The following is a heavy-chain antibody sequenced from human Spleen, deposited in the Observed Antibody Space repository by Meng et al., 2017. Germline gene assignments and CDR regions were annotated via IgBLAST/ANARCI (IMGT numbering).Heavy chain of an antibody. CDR3: ARGPTTMAHDFDY. Sequence: VQLQHGGSGLLKPAETLSLTCVVSGGSFSDYYGSWIRRPPGKGLDWIGSLSYTGTTNHNPSLKSRVTMSVDTSKNQFSLRLSSVTAADTAVYYCARGPTTMAHDFDYWGQGTLVTVSS. V-gene: IGHV4-59*01. CDR2: LSYTGTT. J-gene: IGHJ4*02. CDR1: GGSFSDYY. D-gene: IGHD4-11*01.